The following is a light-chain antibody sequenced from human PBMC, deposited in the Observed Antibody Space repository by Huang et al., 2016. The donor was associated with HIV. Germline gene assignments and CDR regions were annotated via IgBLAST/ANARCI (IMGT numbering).Light chain of an antibody. V-gene: IGKV3-15*01. CDR1: QSVRSN. J-gene: IGKJ2*01. CDR3: QQYNSWPRT. CDR2: DAS. Sequence: DRVMTQSPVTLSVSPGERATLSCRASQSVRSNLAWYQQKPGQAPRLLSFDASTRATDVPARFSGSGSDRQFTLAISSLQSEDFALYYCQQYNSWPRTFGQGTKLEIK.